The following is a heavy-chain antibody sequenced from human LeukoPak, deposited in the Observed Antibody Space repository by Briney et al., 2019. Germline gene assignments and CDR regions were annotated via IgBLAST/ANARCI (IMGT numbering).Heavy chain of an antibody. CDR1: GFTFSSHG. V-gene: IGHV3-30*02. J-gene: IGHJ4*02. Sequence: GGSLRLSCGASGFTFSSHGMHWVRQAPGRGLEWVAFIRNDGSDKYYADPVKGRFTISRDNSKNTLSVQTNSLRVQDTAVYYCVRDADWSFDYWGQGTLLTVSS. CDR2: IRNDGSDK. D-gene: IGHD3-9*01. CDR3: VRDADWSFDY.